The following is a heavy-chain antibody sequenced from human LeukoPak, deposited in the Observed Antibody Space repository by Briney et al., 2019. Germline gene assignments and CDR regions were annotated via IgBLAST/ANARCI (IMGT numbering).Heavy chain of an antibody. J-gene: IGHJ3*02. CDR3: ASTTYYYDSSGYYPGAFDI. V-gene: IGHV4-61*08. Sequence: SETLSLTCTVSGGSISSGDYYWSWIRQPPGKGLEWIGYIYYSGSTNYNPSLKSRVTISVDTSKNQFSLKLSSVTAADTAVYYCASTTYYYDSSGYYPGAFDIWGQGTMVTVSS. CDR1: GGSISSGDYY. CDR2: IYYSGST. D-gene: IGHD3-22*01.